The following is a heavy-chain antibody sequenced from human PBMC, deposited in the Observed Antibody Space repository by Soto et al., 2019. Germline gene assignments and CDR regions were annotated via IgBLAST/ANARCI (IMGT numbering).Heavy chain of an antibody. D-gene: IGHD5-18*01. V-gene: IGHV3-30-3*01. CDR1: GFTFSSYA. Sequence: GGSLRLSCAASGFTFSSYAMHWVRQAPGKGLEGVAVISYDGSNKYYADSVKGRFTISRDNSKNTLYLQMNSLRAEDTAVYYCAREDTGYFDYWGQGTLVTVSS. J-gene: IGHJ4*02. CDR3: AREDTGYFDY. CDR2: ISYDGSNK.